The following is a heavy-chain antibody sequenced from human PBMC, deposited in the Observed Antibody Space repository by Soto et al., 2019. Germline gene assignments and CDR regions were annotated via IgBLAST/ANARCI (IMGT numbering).Heavy chain of an antibody. V-gene: IGHV3-11*06. CDR2: ISSSSSYT. CDR3: ARGGCNWNACGAFDI. D-gene: IGHD1-20*01. Sequence: PGGSLRLSCAASGFTFSDYYMSWIRQAPGKGLEWVSYISSSSSYTNYADSVKGRFTISRDNAKNSLYLQMNSLRAEDTAVYYCARGGCNWNACGAFDIWGQGTMVTRLL. CDR1: GFTFSDYY. J-gene: IGHJ3*02.